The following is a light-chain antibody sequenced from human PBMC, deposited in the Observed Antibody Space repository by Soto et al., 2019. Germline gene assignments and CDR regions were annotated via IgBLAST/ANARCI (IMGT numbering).Light chain of an antibody. CDR2: SSN. CDR1: SSNIGGNA. V-gene: IGLV1-44*01. Sequence: QSVLTQPPSASGTPGQRVTISCSGSSSNIGGNAVNWYQQLPGTTPKLLIYSSNQRPSGVPDRFSGSKSGTSASLAISGLQSEDEADYYCAAWDDSLSGYVFGTGTKLTVL. CDR3: AAWDDSLSGYV. J-gene: IGLJ1*01.